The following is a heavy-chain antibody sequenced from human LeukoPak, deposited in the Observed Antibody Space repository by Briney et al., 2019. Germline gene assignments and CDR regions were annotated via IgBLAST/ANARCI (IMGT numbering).Heavy chain of an antibody. V-gene: IGHV3-21*01. D-gene: IGHD3-10*01. Sequence: GGSLRLSCAASGFTFTSYSMNWVRQAPGKGLEWVSTISGGGGSTYYADSVKGRFTISRDNAKNSLYLQMNSLRAEDTAVYYCATGSGGNRDYWGQGTLVTVSS. CDR3: ATGSGGNRDY. CDR2: ISGGGGST. J-gene: IGHJ4*02. CDR1: GFTFTSYS.